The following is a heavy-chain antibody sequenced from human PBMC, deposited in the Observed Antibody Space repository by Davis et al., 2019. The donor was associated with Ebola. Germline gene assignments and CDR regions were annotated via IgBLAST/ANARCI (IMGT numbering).Heavy chain of an antibody. V-gene: IGHV3-11*06. Sequence: GESLKISCAASGFTFTDYYMSWIRQAPGKGLEWVSYINTISTYIKSADSVKGRFTISRDNAKNSLYLQMNSVRPEDTAVYYCARDRWGIVATITGYFDYWGQGTLVTVSS. D-gene: IGHD5-12*01. CDR1: GFTFTDYY. CDR2: INTISTYI. J-gene: IGHJ4*02. CDR3: ARDRWGIVATITGYFDY.